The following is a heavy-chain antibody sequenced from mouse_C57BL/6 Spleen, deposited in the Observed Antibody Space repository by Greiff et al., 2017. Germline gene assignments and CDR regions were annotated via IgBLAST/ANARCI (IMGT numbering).Heavy chain of an antibody. CDR1: GYSFTGYY. CDR3: ARGSPLYCDV. Sequence: EVQLQQSGPELVKPGASVKISCKASGYSFTGYYMNWVKQSPEKSLEWIGEINPSTGGTTYNQKFKAKATLTVDKSSSTAYMQLKSLTSEDSAVYYCARGSPLYCDVWGTGTTVTVSS. V-gene: IGHV1-42*01. CDR2: INPSTGGT. J-gene: IGHJ1*03.